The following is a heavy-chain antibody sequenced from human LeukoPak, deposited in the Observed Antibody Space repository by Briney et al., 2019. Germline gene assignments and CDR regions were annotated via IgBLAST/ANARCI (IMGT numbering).Heavy chain of an antibody. CDR1: GGSISSGGYY. CDR3: ARARLQRPIDY. D-gene: IGHD5-24*01. CDR2: IYHSGST. Sequence: SETLSLTCTLSGGSISSGGYYWSWIRQPPGKGLEWIGYIYHSGSTYYNPSLKSRVTISVDRSKNQFSLKLSSVTAADTAVYYCARARLQRPIDYWGQGTLVTVSS. V-gene: IGHV4-30-2*01. J-gene: IGHJ4*02.